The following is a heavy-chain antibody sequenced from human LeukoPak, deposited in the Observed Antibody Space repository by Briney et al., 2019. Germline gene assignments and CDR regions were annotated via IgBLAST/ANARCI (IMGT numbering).Heavy chain of an antibody. J-gene: IGHJ5*02. CDR2: ISAYNGNT. CDR1: GYTFTSYG. CDR3: ARDRPVVAATRWFDP. D-gene: IGHD2-15*01. Sequence: ASVKVSCKASGYTFTSYGISWVRQAPGQGLEWMGWISAYNGNTNYAQKLQGRVTMTTDTSTSTAYMELRSLRSDDTAVYYCARDRPVVAATRWFDPWGQGTLVTVSS. V-gene: IGHV1-18*01.